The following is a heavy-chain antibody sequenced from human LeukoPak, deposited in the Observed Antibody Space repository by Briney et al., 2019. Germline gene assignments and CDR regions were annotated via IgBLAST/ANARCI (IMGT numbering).Heavy chain of an antibody. V-gene: IGHV1-69*06. CDR1: GGTFSSYA. D-gene: IGHD1-26*01. CDR3: ARELREHGVFDI. Sequence: GSSVKVSCKASGGTFSSYAISWVRQAPGQGLEWMGGIIPIFGTANYAQKFQGRVTITADKSTSTAYMELSSLRSEDTAVYYCARELREHGVFDIWGQGIMVTVSS. CDR2: IIPIFGTA. J-gene: IGHJ3*02.